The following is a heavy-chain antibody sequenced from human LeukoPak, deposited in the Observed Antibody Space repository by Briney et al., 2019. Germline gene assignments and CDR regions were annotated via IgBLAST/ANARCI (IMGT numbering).Heavy chain of an antibody. V-gene: IGHV1-24*01. CDR1: GYTLTELS. Sequence: GASVKVSCKVSGYTLTELSMHWVRQAPGNGLEWIGGFDPEDGETIYAQKFQGRVTMTEDTSTDTAYMELSSLRSEDTAVYYCATALDFWSGYLERGANYWGQGTLVTVSS. J-gene: IGHJ4*02. CDR2: FDPEDGET. CDR3: ATALDFWSGYLERGANY. D-gene: IGHD3-3*01.